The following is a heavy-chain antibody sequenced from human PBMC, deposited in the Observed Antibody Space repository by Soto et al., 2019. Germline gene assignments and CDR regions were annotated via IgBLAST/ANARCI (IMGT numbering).Heavy chain of an antibody. V-gene: IGHV4-34*01. CDR2: INPGGIT. CDR3: ARLPAIAAAGIYYYYGMDV. J-gene: IGHJ6*02. Sequence: PSETLSLTCAVYGGSLSGYYWTWIRQPPGKGLEWIGEINPGGITNYNPSVKSRLTISLDTSQKQVSLELTSVTAADTAVYYCARLPAIAAAGIYYYYGMDVWGQGTTVTISS. CDR1: GGSLSGYY. D-gene: IGHD6-13*01.